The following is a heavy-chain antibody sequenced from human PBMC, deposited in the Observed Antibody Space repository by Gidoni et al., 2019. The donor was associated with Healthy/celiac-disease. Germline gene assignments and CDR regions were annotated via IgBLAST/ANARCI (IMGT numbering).Heavy chain of an antibody. CDR3: ARDSVREMATTTLYFDY. J-gene: IGHJ4*02. CDR2: IIPIFGTA. D-gene: IGHD3-10*02. V-gene: IGHV1-69*01. CDR1: GGTFSSYA. Sequence: QVQLVQSGAEVKKPGSSVKVSCKASGGTFSSYAISWVRQAPGQGLEWMGGIIPIFGTANYAQKFQGRVTITADESTSTAYMELSSLRSEDTAVYYCARDSVREMATTTLYFDYWGQGTLVTVSS.